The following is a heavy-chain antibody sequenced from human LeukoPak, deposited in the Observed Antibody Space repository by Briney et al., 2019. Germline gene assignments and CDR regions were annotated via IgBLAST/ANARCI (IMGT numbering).Heavy chain of an antibody. CDR3: ARDSAGNDY. CDR1: GFAFSTYW. V-gene: IGHV3-7*01. J-gene: IGHJ4*02. Sequence: GGSLRLSCAASGFAFSTYWMSWVRQAPGKGLEWVANIKQDGSEKYYVGSVKGRFTISRDNAKNSLYLQMNSLRAEDTAMYYCARDSAGNDYWGQGTLVTVSS. CDR2: IKQDGSEK. D-gene: IGHD6-13*01.